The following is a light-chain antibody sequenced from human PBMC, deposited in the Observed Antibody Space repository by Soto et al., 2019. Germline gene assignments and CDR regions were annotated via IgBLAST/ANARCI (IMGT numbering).Light chain of an antibody. J-gene: IGKJ5*01. CDR3: MQALQTPPT. CDR1: QSLLHSNGYNY. CDR2: LGS. Sequence: DIVITQSPLSLPVTPGEPASISCRSSQSLLHSNGYNYLDWYLQKPGQSPHLLIYLGSNRASGVPDRFSGSGSGTDFTLKISRVEAEDVGVYYCMQALQTPPTFGQGTRLEIK. V-gene: IGKV2-28*01.